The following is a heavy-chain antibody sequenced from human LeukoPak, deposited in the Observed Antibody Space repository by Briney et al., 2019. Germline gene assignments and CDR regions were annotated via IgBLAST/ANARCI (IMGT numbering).Heavy chain of an antibody. CDR1: GFIFSNYA. CDR2: IGGRDSGT. CDR3: AKWGDYDILTGYYDSDY. V-gene: IGHV3-23*01. Sequence: GASLRLSCAASGFIFSNYAMSWVRQAPGKGLEWVSAIGGRDSGTYYADSVRGRFTVSRDDPKNTLYLQMNTLRAEDTAVYYCAKWGDYDILTGYYDSDYWGQEPWSPSPQ. D-gene: IGHD3-9*01. J-gene: IGHJ4*01.